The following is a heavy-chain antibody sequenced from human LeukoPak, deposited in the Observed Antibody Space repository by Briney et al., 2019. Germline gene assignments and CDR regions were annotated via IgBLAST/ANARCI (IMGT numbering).Heavy chain of an antibody. CDR1: GGSISSGSYY. D-gene: IGHD3-10*01. CDR3: ARDSGVN. V-gene: IGHV4-61*02. Sequence: PSETLSLTCTVSGGSISSGSYYWSWIRQPAGKGLEWIGRIYTSGSTNYNPSLKSRVTISVDTSKNQFSLKLSSVTAADTAVYYCARDSGVNWGQGTLVTVSS. CDR2: IYTSGST. J-gene: IGHJ4*02.